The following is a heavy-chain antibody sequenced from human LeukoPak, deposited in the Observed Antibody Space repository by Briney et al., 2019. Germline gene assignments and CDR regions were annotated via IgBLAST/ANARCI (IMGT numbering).Heavy chain of an antibody. CDR3: ARAEGLVAFDY. Sequence: PSETLSLTCTVSGGSISSGSYYWSWIRQPAGKGLEWIGRIYTSGSTNYNPSLKSRVTISVNTSKNQFSLKLSSVTAADTAVYYCARAEGLVAFDYWGQGTLVTVSS. V-gene: IGHV4-61*02. CDR2: IYTSGST. D-gene: IGHD6-19*01. J-gene: IGHJ4*02. CDR1: GGSISSGSYY.